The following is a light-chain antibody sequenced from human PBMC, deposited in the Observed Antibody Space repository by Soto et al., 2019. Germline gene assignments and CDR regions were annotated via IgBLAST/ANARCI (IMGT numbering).Light chain of an antibody. CDR2: DAF. Sequence: PGERATLSCRASQSVDDKYLAWYQQKRGQAPRLLIYDAFSRATGVPDRFIGSGSGTDFTLTISRLEPEDFALYYCQQSPRTFGQGTKVDIK. J-gene: IGKJ1*01. CDR1: QSVDDKY. CDR3: QQSPRT. V-gene: IGKV3-20*01.